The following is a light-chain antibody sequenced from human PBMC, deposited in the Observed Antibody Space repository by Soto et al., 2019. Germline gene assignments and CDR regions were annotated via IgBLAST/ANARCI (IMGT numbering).Light chain of an antibody. CDR1: QSVSSSY. CDR2: GAS. J-gene: IGKJ4*01. V-gene: IGKV3-20*01. Sequence: EIVLTQSPGSLSLSPGERATLSCMASQSVSSSYLAWYQQKPGQAPRLLIYGASSRATGIPDRFSGSRSGPEFTLTINSLQSEDFAIYYCQPYNNWPLTFGGGTKVDIK. CDR3: QPYNNWPLT.